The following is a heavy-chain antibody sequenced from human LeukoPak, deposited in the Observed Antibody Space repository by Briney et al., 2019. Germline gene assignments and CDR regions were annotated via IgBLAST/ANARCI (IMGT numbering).Heavy chain of an antibody. D-gene: IGHD5-12*01. J-gene: IGHJ4*02. V-gene: IGHV3-30*04. CDR1: GFSLSSYA. Sequence: GGSLRLSCAASGFSLSSYAMHWVRQAPGKGLEWVAIISYDGSKKYYADSVKGRFTISRDNSKNTLYLQMNSLRAEDTAVYYCARSAAAGRIVATFGYWGQGTLVIVSS. CDR3: ARSAAAGRIVATFGY. CDR2: ISYDGSKK.